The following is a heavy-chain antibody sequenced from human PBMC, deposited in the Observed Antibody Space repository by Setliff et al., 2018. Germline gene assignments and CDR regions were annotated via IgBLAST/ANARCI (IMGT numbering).Heavy chain of an antibody. CDR1: GGSISTTDYY. J-gene: IGHJ3*02. Sequence: SETLSLTCTVSGGSISTTDYYWGWIRQPPGKGLEWIGHIYIGGSANYNPSLKSRVTMSIDTSKNQFSLKLSSVTAADTAVYYCARHDGRGRGLLWFGELLSDHDAFDIWGQGTMVTVSS. D-gene: IGHD3-10*01. CDR3: ARHDGRGRGLLWFGELLSDHDAFDI. V-gene: IGHV4-61*05. CDR2: IYIGGSA.